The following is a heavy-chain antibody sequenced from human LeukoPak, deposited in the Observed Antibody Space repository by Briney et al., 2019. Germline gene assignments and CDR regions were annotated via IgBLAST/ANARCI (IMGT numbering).Heavy chain of an antibody. CDR3: ARSYGDYFDY. CDR1: GDSVTTYY. Sequence: SETLSLTCTVSGDSVTTYYWSWIRQPPGKGLEWLGYVYYSGSATYNPSLKSRVTISVDTSKNQFSLRLSSVTAADTAVYYCARSYGDYFDYWGQGTLVTVSS. CDR2: VYYSGSA. D-gene: IGHD3-10*01. V-gene: IGHV4-59*02. J-gene: IGHJ4*02.